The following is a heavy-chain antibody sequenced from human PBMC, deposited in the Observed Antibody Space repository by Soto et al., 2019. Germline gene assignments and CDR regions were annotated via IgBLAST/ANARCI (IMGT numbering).Heavy chain of an antibody. J-gene: IGHJ4*02. CDR2: ISGSGGST. CDR3: AKDLGLRLGLYYFDY. CDR1: GFTFSIYA. Sequence: HPGGSLRLSCAASGFTFSIYAMSWVRQAPGKGLEWVSAISGSGGSTYYADSVKGRFTISRDNSKNTLYLQMNSLRAEDTAVYYCAKDLGLRLGLYYFDYWGQGTQVTVSS. V-gene: IGHV3-23*01. D-gene: IGHD3-16*01.